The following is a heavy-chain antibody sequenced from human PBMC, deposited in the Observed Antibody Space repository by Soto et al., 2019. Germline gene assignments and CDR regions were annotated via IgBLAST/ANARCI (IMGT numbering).Heavy chain of an antibody. J-gene: IGHJ4*02. V-gene: IGHV1-69*02. CDR3: ATSSVAAAGTRGN. CDR1: GGTLNSYT. CDR2: IIPVLGVA. D-gene: IGHD6-13*01. Sequence: QVQLVQSGAEVKKPGSSVKVSCKASGGTLNSYTINWVRQAPGHGPEWLGRIIPVLGVANYAQTFQGRVTITADKSTSTVYRDLTSLRSGHTAVYYCATSSVAAAGTRGNWGPGTLVTFSS.